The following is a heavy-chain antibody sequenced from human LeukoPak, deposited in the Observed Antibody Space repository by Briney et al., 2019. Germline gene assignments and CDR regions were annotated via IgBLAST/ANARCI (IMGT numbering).Heavy chain of an antibody. CDR3: ARDQTRGYSYGYGGSFGMDV. V-gene: IGHV1-69*13. Sequence: GASVKVSCKASGGTFSSYSISWVRQAPGQGLEWMGGIIPIFDTADYAQKFQGRVTITADESTSTAYMELSSLRSEDTAVYYCARDQTRGYSYGYGGSFGMDVWGQGTTVTVSS. D-gene: IGHD5-18*01. CDR1: GGTFSSYS. CDR2: IIPIFDTA. J-gene: IGHJ6*02.